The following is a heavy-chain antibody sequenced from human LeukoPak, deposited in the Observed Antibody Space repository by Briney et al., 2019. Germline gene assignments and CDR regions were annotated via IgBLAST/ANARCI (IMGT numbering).Heavy chain of an antibody. D-gene: IGHD3-16*01. CDR3: ARHWGATGFDS. CDR2: FYHTGST. J-gene: IGHJ4*02. CDR1: GYSFSSGYY. V-gene: IGHV4-38-2*01. Sequence: PSETLSLTCAVSGYSFSSGYYWGWIRQPPGKGREWIGSFYHTGSTYYNPSLKSRVTISIDTSKNQFSLKLSSVTAADTAVYYCARHWGATGFDSWGQGTLVTVSS.